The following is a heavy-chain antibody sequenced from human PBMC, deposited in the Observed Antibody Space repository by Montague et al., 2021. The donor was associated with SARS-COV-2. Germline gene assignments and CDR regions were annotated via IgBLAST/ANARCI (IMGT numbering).Heavy chain of an antibody. J-gene: IGHJ6*03. CDR3: ARVVYCSSGRYTPYYMDV. Sequence: NINPSLRSRVTMSVDTSKSQFSLKLSSVTAADTAVYYCARVVYCSSGRYTPYYMDVWGKGTTVTVSS. D-gene: IGHD2-15*01. V-gene: IGHV4-4*07.